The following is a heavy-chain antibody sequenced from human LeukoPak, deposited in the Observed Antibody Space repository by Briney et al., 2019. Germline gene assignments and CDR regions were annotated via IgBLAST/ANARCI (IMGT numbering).Heavy chain of an antibody. V-gene: IGHV1-69*01. CDR2: IIPIFGTA. J-gene: IGHJ5*02. Sequence: SVKVSCKASGGTFSSYAISCVRQAPGQGLGWMGGIIPIFGTANYAQKFQGRVTITADESTSTAYMELSSLRSEDTAVYYCAREATGWFDPWGQGTLVTVSS. CDR3: AREATGWFDP. CDR1: GGTFSSYA. D-gene: IGHD1-26*01.